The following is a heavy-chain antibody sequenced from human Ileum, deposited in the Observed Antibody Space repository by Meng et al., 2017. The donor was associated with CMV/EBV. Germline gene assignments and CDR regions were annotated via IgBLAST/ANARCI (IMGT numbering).Heavy chain of an antibody. CDR1: IFTFSKYG. CDR2: MRHDGSNK. Sequence: GESLKISCAASIFTFSKYGMHWVRQAPGRGLEWVAFMRHDGSNKFYSASVKGRFTISRDNSKNTLYLQMNSLRTEDTAEYYCAKDYYDSTTYYNSRYLMDVWGQGTTVTVSS. J-gene: IGHJ6*02. D-gene: IGHD3-10*01. V-gene: IGHV3-30*02. CDR3: AKDYYDSTTYYNSRYLMDV.